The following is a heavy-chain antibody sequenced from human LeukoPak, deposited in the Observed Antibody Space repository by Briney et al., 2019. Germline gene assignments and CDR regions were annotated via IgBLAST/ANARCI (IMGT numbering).Heavy chain of an antibody. J-gene: IGHJ3*02. V-gene: IGHV1-2*02. D-gene: IGHD3-10*01. Sequence: GASVKVSCKASGYTFTGYYMHWVRQAPGPGLEWMGWINPNSGGTNSTQKFQGRVTMTRDTSISTAYLELSRLRSDDTAVYHCASVGFDDAFDIWGQGTMVTVSS. CDR2: INPNSGGT. CDR1: GYTFTGYY. CDR3: ASVGFDDAFDI.